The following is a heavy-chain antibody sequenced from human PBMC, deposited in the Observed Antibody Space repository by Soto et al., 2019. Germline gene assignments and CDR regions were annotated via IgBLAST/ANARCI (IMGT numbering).Heavy chain of an antibody. CDR2: IRDRVHSYST. CDR3: VSLWSVTGSRDY. V-gene: IGHV3-72*01. Sequence: EVQLVESGGGLVQPGGSLRLSCAVSGLTFSDHYMGWVRQAPGKGLDWVGRIRDRVHSYSTEYAASVKGRFTISRDNSRNSLYLQITTLKMEDTAVFYCVSLWSVTGSRDYWGRGTLVTVSS. D-gene: IGHD1-20*01. CDR1: GLTFSDHY. J-gene: IGHJ4*02.